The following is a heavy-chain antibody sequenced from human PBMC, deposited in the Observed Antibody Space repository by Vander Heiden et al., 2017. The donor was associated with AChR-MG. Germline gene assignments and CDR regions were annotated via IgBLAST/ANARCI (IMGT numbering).Heavy chain of an antibody. Sequence: EVQLLESGGGLVQPGRSLRLSCAASAFPFGSYAMSWVRQAPGKGLGWVSAISGSGGSTYYADSVKGRFTISRDNSKNTLYLQMNSLRAEDTAVYYCAKVTVVTLPDACDIWGQGTMVTVSS. J-gene: IGHJ3*02. CDR3: AKVTVVTLPDACDI. CDR1: AFPFGSYA. D-gene: IGHD3-22*01. V-gene: IGHV3-23*01. CDR2: ISGSGGST.